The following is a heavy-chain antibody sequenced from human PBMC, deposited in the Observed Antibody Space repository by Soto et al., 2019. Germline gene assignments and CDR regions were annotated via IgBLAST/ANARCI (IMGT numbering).Heavy chain of an antibody. D-gene: IGHD2-15*01. CDR2: INAGSGNT. J-gene: IGHJ4*02. CDR1: GYTFTSYA. CDR3: ARDLGGWPDY. Sequence: ASVKVSCKASGYTFTSYAMQWVRQAPGQRLEWMGWINAGSGNTKYSQKFQGRVTITRDTSASTAYMELSSLRSEDTAVYYCARDLGGWPDYWGQGTLVTVSS. V-gene: IGHV1-3*01.